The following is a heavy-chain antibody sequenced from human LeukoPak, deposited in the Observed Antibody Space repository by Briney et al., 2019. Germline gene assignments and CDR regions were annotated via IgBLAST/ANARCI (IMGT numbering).Heavy chain of an antibody. J-gene: IGHJ4*02. V-gene: IGHV3-30*03. D-gene: IGHD5/OR15-5a*01. CDR2: ISYDGSYT. Sequence: PGTSLRLSCAASGFTFNTYGMHWVRQAPGKGLEWLAIISYDGSYTNYADSVKGRFTISRDNSKTTLSLHMNNLRIEDTAVYFCARESLRVFDYWGLGTLVTVSS. CDR3: ARESLRVFDY. CDR1: GFTFNTYG.